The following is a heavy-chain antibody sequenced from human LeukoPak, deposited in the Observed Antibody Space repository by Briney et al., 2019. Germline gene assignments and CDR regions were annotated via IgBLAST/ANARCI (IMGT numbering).Heavy chain of an antibody. D-gene: IGHD3-22*01. Sequence: GGSLRLSRAASGFTFSSYSMNWVRQAPGKGLEWVSSISSSSSYIYYADSVKGRFTISRDNAKNSLYLQMNSLRAEDTAVYYCARASSGLVNYWGQGTLVTVSS. V-gene: IGHV3-21*01. CDR1: GFTFSSYS. CDR3: ARASSGLVNY. J-gene: IGHJ4*02. CDR2: ISSSSSYI.